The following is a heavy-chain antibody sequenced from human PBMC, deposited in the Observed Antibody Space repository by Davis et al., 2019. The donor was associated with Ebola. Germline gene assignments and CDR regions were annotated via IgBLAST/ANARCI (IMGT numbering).Heavy chain of an antibody. V-gene: IGHV3-23*01. Sequence: GESLKISCAASGFTFSTYAMSWVRQAPGKGLEWVSAISGSGGSTYYADSVKGRFTISRDNSKNTLYLQMNSLRAEDTAVYYCAAATYYYYYYMDVWGKGTTVTVSS. CDR3: AAATYYYYYYMDV. D-gene: IGHD2-15*01. J-gene: IGHJ6*03. CDR2: ISGSGGST. CDR1: GFTFSTYA.